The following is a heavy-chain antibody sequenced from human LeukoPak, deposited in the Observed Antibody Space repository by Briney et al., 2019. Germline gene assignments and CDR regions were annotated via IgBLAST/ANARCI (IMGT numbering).Heavy chain of an antibody. D-gene: IGHD3-10*01. CDR3: ARDVLLWFGGENWFDP. V-gene: IGHV4-61*02. J-gene: IGHJ5*02. CDR2: IYTSGST. Sequence: SQTLSLTCTVSGGPISSGSYYWSWIRQPAGKGLEWIGRIYTSGSTNYNPSLKSRVTISVDTSKNQFSLKLSSVTAADTAVYYCARDVLLWFGGENWFDPWGQGTLVTVSS. CDR1: GGPISSGSYY.